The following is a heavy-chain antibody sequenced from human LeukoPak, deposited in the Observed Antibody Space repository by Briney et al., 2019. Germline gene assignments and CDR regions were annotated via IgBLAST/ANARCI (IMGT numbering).Heavy chain of an antibody. V-gene: IGHV3-23*01. J-gene: IGHJ3*02. D-gene: IGHD3-22*01. CDR3: AKTGDYFDSTDYYRPDAFDI. Sequence: GGSLRLSCAGSGITFRIYAMTWVRQAPGKGLEWVSAISGSGSMTYYADSVKGRFTIPRDKSNNTLYLQMNSLRAEDTALYYCAKTGDYFDSTDYYRPDAFDIWGQGTMVTVSS. CDR2: ISGSGSMT. CDR1: GITFRIYA.